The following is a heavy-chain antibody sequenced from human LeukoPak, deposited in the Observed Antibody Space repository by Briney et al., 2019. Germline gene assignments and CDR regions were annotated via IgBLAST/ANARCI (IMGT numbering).Heavy chain of an antibody. V-gene: IGHV3-33*08. CDR3: ARGGADYDFRSGKAIGMDV. J-gene: IGHJ6*02. D-gene: IGHD3-3*01. CDR2: IWYDGSNK. CDR1: GFTFSSYG. Sequence: GGSLRLSCAASGFTFSSYGMHWVRQAPGKGLEWVAVIWYDGSNKYYADSVKGRFTISRDNAKNSLYLQMNSLRDEDTAVYYCARGGADYDFRSGKAIGMDVWGQGTTVTVSS.